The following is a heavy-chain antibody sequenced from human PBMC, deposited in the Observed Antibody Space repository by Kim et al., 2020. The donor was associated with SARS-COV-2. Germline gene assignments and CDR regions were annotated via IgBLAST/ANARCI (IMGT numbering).Heavy chain of an antibody. CDR3: VRGRRYDWVWWGY. D-gene: IGHD3-16*01. Sequence: NANSVKGRFPISRDNAENSLYLQMNGLRDEDTAVYCCVRGRRYDWVWWGYWGQGTLVTVSS. J-gene: IGHJ4*02. V-gene: IGHV3-48*02.